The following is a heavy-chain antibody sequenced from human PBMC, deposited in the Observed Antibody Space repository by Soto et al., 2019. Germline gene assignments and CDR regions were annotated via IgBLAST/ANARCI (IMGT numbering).Heavy chain of an antibody. CDR2: IHSDGSSA. CDR3: ARGGRGSYYLDY. Sequence: EVQLVESGGDLVQPGGSLRLSCAASGFTFSSYWMHWVRQAPGEGLVWVSRIHSDGSSANYVDSVKGRFTISRDNAQNTLYRQMNSLRAEDTAVYHYARGGRGSYYLDYWGQGTLVTVSS. V-gene: IGHV3-74*01. CDR1: GFTFSSYW. D-gene: IGHD3-10*01. J-gene: IGHJ4*02.